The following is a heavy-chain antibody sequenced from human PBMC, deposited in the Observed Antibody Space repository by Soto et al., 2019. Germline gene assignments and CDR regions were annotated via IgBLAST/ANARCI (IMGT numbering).Heavy chain of an antibody. CDR3: AKDRKSGSGWYWDY. CDR2: ISGSGVST. D-gene: IGHD6-19*01. V-gene: IGHV3-23*01. CDR1: GFTFSSYA. Sequence: PGGSLRLSCAASGFTFSSYAMSWVRQAPGKGLEWVSGISGSGVSTYDAASVKGRFTIPTDNSKTTLYLQMNSLRAEDTAVYYCAKDRKSGSGWYWDYWGQGTLVTISS. J-gene: IGHJ4*02.